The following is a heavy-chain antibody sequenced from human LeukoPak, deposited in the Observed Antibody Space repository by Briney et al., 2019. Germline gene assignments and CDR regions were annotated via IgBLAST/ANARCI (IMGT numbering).Heavy chain of an antibody. CDR3: AKEGPGSSWSYYFDY. J-gene: IGHJ4*02. CDR1: GFSSRDYY. CDR2: ISSSGTII. V-gene: IGHV3-11*01. D-gene: IGHD6-13*01. Sequence: PGGSLRLSCAASGFSSRDYYMSWIRQAPGKGLEWLSYISSSGTIIKYADSVKGRFTISRDNSKNTLYLQMNSLRAEDTAVYYCAKEGPGSSWSYYFDYWGQGTLVTVSS.